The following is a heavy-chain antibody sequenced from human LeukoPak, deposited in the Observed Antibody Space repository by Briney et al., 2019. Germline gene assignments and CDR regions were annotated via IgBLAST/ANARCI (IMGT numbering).Heavy chain of an antibody. CDR2: ISYDGSNK. J-gene: IGHJ3*02. Sequence: GRSLRLSCTASGFTFSSYAMHWVRQAPRKGLEWVAVISYDGSNKYYAVSVKGRFTISRDNSKNALYLQMNSLRAEDTAVYYCARDWGPYYGDYYGAFDIWSQGTMVTVSS. CDR1: GFTFSSYA. D-gene: IGHD4-17*01. CDR3: ARDWGPYYGDYYGAFDI. V-gene: IGHV3-30*04.